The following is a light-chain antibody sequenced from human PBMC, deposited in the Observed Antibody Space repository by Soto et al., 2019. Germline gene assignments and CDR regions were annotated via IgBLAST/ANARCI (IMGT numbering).Light chain of an antibody. J-gene: IGKJ1*01. CDR2: GGS. CDR1: QSVSSNH. V-gene: IGKV3-20*01. Sequence: DIVLTQSPGTLSLSPGERATLSCRASQSVSSNHLAWYQQKPGQAPRLPIYGGSSRATGIPVRFSGSGSETDFTLTITRLEPEDFAVYYCQQYSSSRTFGQGTKVEIK. CDR3: QQYSSSRT.